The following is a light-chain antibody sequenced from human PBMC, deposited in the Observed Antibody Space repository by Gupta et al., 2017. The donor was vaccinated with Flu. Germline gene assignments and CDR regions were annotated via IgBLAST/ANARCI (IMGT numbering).Light chain of an antibody. Sequence: SVTISVTGASSVVGRYNFVSWYQQHPVKAHNLILYEVTKRPAWSTDRFSCSKSGNTASLTFSGLQAEDEDDYYCSSYAVCNTFVFGTGTRVTVL. V-gene: IGLV2-8*01. CDR2: EVT. J-gene: IGLJ1*01. CDR3: SSYAVCNTFV. CDR1: SSVVGRYNF.